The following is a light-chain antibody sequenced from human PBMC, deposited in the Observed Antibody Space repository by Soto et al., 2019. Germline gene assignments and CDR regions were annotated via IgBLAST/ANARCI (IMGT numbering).Light chain of an antibody. CDR2: GVT. CDR3: SSFTTSYFYV. J-gene: IGLJ1*01. CDR1: GSDIGAYNY. Sequence: QSVLTQPASVSGSPGQSITISCTGTGSDIGAYNYVSWYQQHPGKAPKLIIYGVTHRPSGVSTRFSASKSAYPASLTISGLQAEDEADYYCSSFTTSYFYVFGPGTKLTVL. V-gene: IGLV2-14*01.